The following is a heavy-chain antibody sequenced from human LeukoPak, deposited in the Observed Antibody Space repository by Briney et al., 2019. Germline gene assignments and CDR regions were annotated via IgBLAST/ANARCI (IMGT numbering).Heavy chain of an antibody. V-gene: IGHV1-69*06. Sequence: GASVKVSCKASGATYTTYAINWVRQAPGQGLEWMGGIMPIFGTTKYARKFEGRVTITADKSTITAYMELSSLRSEDTAIYYCARDKAGAAALNWFDPWGQGTLVTVSS. CDR3: ARDKAGAAALNWFDP. CDR2: IMPIFGTT. CDR1: GATYTTYA. D-gene: IGHD6-13*01. J-gene: IGHJ5*02.